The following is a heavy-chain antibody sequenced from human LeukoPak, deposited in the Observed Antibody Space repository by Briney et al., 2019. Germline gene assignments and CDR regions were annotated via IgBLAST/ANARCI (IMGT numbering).Heavy chain of an antibody. J-gene: IGHJ4*02. CDR2: ISGSGGST. CDR3: AKDNWNYGFYFDY. Sequence: GGSLRLSCAASGFTFSSYSINWVRQAPGKGLEWVSAISGSGGSTYYADSVKGRFTISRDNSKNTLYLQMNSLRAEDTAVYYCAKDNWNYGFYFDYWGQGTLITVSS. D-gene: IGHD1-7*01. V-gene: IGHV3-23*01. CDR1: GFTFSSYS.